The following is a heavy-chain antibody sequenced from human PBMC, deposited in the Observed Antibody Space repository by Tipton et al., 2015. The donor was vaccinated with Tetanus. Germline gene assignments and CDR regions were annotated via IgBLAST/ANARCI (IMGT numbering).Heavy chain of an antibody. J-gene: IGHJ4*01. Sequence: QLVQSGAEVKKPGESLRISCKASGYTFTTYWINWVRLMPGKGLEWMGTIDPSDSYTKYRPSFQGHVTFSIDKSTDTAYLQGSSLKASATAIYYCARRGFPSGVYLFNHWGQGTQVAVSS. V-gene: IGHV5-10-1*01. CDR3: ARRGFPSGVYLFNH. CDR2: IDPSDSYT. D-gene: IGHD2-8*01. CDR1: GYTFTTYW.